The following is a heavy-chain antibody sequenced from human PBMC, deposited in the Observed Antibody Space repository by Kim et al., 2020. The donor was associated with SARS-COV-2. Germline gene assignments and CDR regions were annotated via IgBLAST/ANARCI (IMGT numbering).Heavy chain of an antibody. Sequence: ASVKVSCKASGYTFTSYVVHWVRQAPGQRLEWMGWINAGNGNTKYSQKFQGRVTISRDTSASTAYMDLSSLRSEDTAVYYCARAVTTVTYNWFDPWGQGT. CDR1: GYTFTSYV. CDR3: ARAVTTVTYNWFDP. V-gene: IGHV1-3*01. D-gene: IGHD4-17*01. CDR2: INAGNGNT. J-gene: IGHJ5*02.